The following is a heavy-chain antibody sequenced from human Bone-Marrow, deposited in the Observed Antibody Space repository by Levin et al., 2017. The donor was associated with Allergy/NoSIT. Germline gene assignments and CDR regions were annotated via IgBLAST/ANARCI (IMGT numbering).Heavy chain of an antibody. D-gene: IGHD3-22*01. J-gene: IGHJ4*02. V-gene: IGHV3-11*01. CDR3: APYDSSGYYFDY. CDR2: ISSSGSTI. CDR1: GFTFSDYY. Sequence: GGSLRLSCAASGFTFSDYYMSWIRQAPGKGLEWVSYISSSGSTIYYADSVKGRFTISRDNAKNSLYLQMNSLRAEDTAVYYCAPYDSSGYYFDYWGQGTLVTVSS.